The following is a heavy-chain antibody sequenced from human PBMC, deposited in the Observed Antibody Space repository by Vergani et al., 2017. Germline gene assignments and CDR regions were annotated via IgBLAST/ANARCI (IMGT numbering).Heavy chain of an antibody. V-gene: IGHV3-30*18. CDR2: ISHDGNKK. Sequence: QVQLVASGGSVVQPGRSLRLSCAASGFTFSNYGLHWVRQAPGQELEWVAVISHDGNKKYYVDSVKGRFTISRDNSKNTLYLYMNSLRADDTAVYYCAKDPRLKEDYYYYYMDVWGKGTTVTVSS. CDR3: AKDPRLKEDYYYYYMDV. CDR1: GFTFSNYG. J-gene: IGHJ6*03.